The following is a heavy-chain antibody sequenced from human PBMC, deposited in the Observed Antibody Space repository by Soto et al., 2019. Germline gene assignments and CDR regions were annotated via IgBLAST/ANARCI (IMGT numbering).Heavy chain of an antibody. CDR3: ARALRLLWFGEDYYYYGMDV. J-gene: IGHJ6*02. V-gene: IGHV4-34*01. Sequence: SETLSLTCAVYGWSFSGYYWSWIRQPPGKGLEWIGEINHSGSTNYNPSLKSRVTISVDTSKNQFSLKLSSVTAADTAVYYCARALRLLWFGEDYYYYGMDVWGQGTTVTVSS. CDR1: GWSFSGYY. D-gene: IGHD3-10*01. CDR2: INHSGST.